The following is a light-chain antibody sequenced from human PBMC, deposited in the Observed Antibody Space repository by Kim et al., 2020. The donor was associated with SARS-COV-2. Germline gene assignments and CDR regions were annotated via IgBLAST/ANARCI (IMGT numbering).Light chain of an antibody. CDR3: GSYARSDTWV. Sequence: QAITISCNGTRVDVGRYKYVSWYQQHPGKAPKRMISGGSKRPSGVSNRFSASKSGNTASLTISGLQAEDEADYYCGSYARSDTWVFGGGTKVTVL. CDR1: RVDVGRYKY. CDR2: GGS. V-gene: IGLV2-23*01. J-gene: IGLJ3*02.